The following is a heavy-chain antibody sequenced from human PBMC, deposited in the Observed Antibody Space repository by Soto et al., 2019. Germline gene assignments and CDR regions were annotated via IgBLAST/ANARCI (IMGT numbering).Heavy chain of an antibody. Sequence: GGSLRLSCTASGFTFGDYAMSWFRQAPGKGLEWVGFIRSKAYGGTTEYAASVKGRFTISRDDSKSIAYLQMNSLKTEDTAVYYCTRDSLRYFDRGWLDCRDWGQGTLVTVSS. CDR2: IRSKAYGGTT. D-gene: IGHD3-9*01. V-gene: IGHV3-49*03. CDR1: GFTFGDYA. CDR3: TRDSLRYFDRGWLDCRD. J-gene: IGHJ4*02.